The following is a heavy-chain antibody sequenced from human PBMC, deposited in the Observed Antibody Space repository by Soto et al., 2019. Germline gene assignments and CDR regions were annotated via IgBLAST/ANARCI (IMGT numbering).Heavy chain of an antibody. Sequence: QVQLVQSGAEVKKPGASVKVSCKASGYTFTSYYMHWVRQAPGQGLEWLGIINPSCGSTSYAQKFQGRVTMTRDTSTSTVYMELSSLRSEDTAVYYCARRKVAPAVRVNYYGMDVWGQGTTVTVSS. V-gene: IGHV1-46*01. D-gene: IGHD2-2*01. CDR2: INPSCGST. CDR3: ARRKVAPAVRVNYYGMDV. CDR1: GYTFTSYY. J-gene: IGHJ6*02.